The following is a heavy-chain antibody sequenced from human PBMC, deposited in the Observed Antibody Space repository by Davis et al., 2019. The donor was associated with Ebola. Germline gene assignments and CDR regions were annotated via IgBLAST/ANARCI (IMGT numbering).Heavy chain of an antibody. J-gene: IGHJ6*02. V-gene: IGHV1-69*13. Sequence: SVKVSCKASGGTFSSYAISWVRQAPGQGLEWMGGIIPIFGTANYAQKFQGRVTITADESTSTAYMELSSLRSEDTAVYYCARGNYDILTGAVNYYYGMDVWGQRTTVTVSS. CDR3: ARGNYDILTGAVNYYYGMDV. D-gene: IGHD3-9*01. CDR1: GGTFSSYA. CDR2: IIPIFGTA.